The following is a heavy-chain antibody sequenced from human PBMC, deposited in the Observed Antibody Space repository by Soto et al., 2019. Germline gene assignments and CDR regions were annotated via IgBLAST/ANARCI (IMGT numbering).Heavy chain of an antibody. J-gene: IGHJ5*02. CDR1: GYTFTSYD. Sequence: QVQLVQSGAEVKKPGASVKVSCKASGYTFTSYDINWVRQATGQGLEWMGWMNPNSGNTGYAQKVQGRGTMTRKNTLRTAYMEPGSLRSEDTAVYYSARERSAAGRGWVDPWGQGTRVTVSS. CDR2: MNPNSGNT. CDR3: ARERSAAGRGWVDP. D-gene: IGHD6-13*01. V-gene: IGHV1-8*01.